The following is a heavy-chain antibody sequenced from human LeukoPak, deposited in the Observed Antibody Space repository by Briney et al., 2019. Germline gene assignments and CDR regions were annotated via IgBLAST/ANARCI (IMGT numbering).Heavy chain of an antibody. CDR2: ITGSSVTL. CDR1: GFTFSSYA. CDR3: ATATWGSPFHF. D-gene: IGHD7-27*01. J-gene: IGHJ4*02. V-gene: IGHV3-9*01. Sequence: GGSLRLSCAASGFTFSSYAMSWVRQAPGKGLEWVSGITGSSVTLDYADSVRGRFTISRDDAKNSLFLQMNSLRAEDTALYYCATATWGSPFHFWGQGTLVTVSS.